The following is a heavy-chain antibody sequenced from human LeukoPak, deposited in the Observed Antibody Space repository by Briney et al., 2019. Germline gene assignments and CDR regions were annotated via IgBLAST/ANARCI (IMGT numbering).Heavy chain of an antibody. Sequence: ASVKVSCKVSGYTLTELSMHWVRQAPGKGLEWMGGFDPEDGETIYAQKFQGRVTMTEDTSTDTAYMELSSLRSEDTAVYYCATRYSSGWYIGDLDYWGQGTLVTVSS. J-gene: IGHJ4*02. CDR1: GYTLTELS. D-gene: IGHD6-19*01. V-gene: IGHV1-24*01. CDR3: ATRYSSGWYIGDLDY. CDR2: FDPEDGET.